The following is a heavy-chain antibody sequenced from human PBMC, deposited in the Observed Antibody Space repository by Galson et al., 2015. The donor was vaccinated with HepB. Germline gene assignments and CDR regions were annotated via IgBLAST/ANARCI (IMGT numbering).Heavy chain of an antibody. J-gene: IGHJ4*02. D-gene: IGHD6-19*01. CDR1: GGTFSSYA. CDR2: IIPIFGTA. CDR3: ARAAKYSSGWYGY. V-gene: IGHV1-69*13. Sequence: SVKVSCKASGGTFSSYAISWVRQTPGQGLEWMGGIIPIFGTANYAQKFQGRVTVAADESTSTAYMELSSLRSEDTAVYYCARAAKYSSGWYGYWGQGTLVTVSS.